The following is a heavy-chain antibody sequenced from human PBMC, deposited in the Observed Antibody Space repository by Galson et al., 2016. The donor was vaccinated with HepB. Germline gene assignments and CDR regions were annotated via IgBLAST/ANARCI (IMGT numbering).Heavy chain of an antibody. D-gene: IGHD6-13*01. CDR1: GFTFSSYG. CDR3: ARDGFPAAAYGMDV. J-gene: IGHJ6*02. Sequence: SLRLSCAASGFTFSSYGMHWVRQAPGTGLEWVAVISYDVRNKYYADSVKGRFTISRDNSKNTLYLQMNSLRAEDTAVYYCARDGFPAAAYGMDVWGQGTTVTVSS. V-gene: IGHV3-30*19. CDR2: ISYDVRNK.